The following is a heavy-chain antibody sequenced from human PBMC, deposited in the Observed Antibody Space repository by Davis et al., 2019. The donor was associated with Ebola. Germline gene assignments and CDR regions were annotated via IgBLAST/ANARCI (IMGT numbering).Heavy chain of an antibody. J-gene: IGHJ3*01. V-gene: IGHV5-51*01. CDR3: ASLRRTITGMDDAFDV. CDR1: GNSFTSFW. Sequence: GESLKISCKGSGNSFTSFWIGWVRQMPGKGLEWMGVIYTGDPDTRYSPSFRGQVTISADKSLRTAYLQWSGLKASDTAMYYCASLRRTITGMDDAFDVWGQGTMVTVSS. CDR2: IYTGDPDT. D-gene: IGHD1-20*01.